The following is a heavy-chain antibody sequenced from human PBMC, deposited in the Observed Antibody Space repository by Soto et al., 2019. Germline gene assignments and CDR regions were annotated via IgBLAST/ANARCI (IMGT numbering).Heavy chain of an antibody. CDR3: VKASYTSSWYAQH. CDR1: GFTFSSYA. J-gene: IGHJ1*01. D-gene: IGHD6-13*01. V-gene: IGHV3-64D*06. Sequence: GGSLRLSCSASGFTFSSYAMHWVRQAPGKGLEYVSAISSNEENTYYADSVKGRFTISRDTSKNTLYLQMSSLRPEDTAVYYCVKASYTSSWYAQHWGQGTLVTVSS. CDR2: ISSNEENT.